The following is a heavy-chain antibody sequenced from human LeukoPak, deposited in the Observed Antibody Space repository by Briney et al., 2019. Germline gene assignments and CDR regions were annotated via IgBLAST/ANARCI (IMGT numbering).Heavy chain of an antibody. J-gene: IGHJ4*02. CDR2: ISHDERTK. CDR1: GVNFDNYA. D-gene: IGHD5-24*01. CDR3: ARPSPPGDGYNPPDY. V-gene: IGHV3-30*04. Sequence: GGSLRLSCVASGVNFDNYAMHWVRQPLGKGLEWVAVISHDERTKYYADSMKGRITISRDNSKNTVFLQMNNLRTEDTAVYFCARPSPPGDGYNPPDYWGQGTLVTVSS.